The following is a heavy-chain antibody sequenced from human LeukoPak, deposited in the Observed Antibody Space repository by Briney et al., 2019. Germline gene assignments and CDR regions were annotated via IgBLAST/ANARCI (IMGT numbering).Heavy chain of an antibody. CDR3: VREDIGEIAAAKSHFDY. CDR1: GFTISSYW. CDR2: IKQDGSEK. J-gene: IGHJ4*02. V-gene: IGHV3-7*01. D-gene: IGHD6-13*01. Sequence: GGSLRLSCAASGFTISSYWMNWVRQAPGKGLEWVANIKQDGSEKKYVDFVKGRFTISRDNAQNSLYLQMNSLRAEDTAVYYCVREDIGEIAAAKSHFDYWGQGTLVTVSS.